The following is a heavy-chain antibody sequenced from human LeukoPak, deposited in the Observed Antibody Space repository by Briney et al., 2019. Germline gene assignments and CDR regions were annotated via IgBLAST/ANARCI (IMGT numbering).Heavy chain of an antibody. CDR3: ARIRMGATLYYFDY. D-gene: IGHD1-26*01. CDR2: IYTSGST. Sequence: SETLSLTCTVSGGSISSYYWSWIRQPAGKGLEWIGRIYTSGSTNYNPSLKSRVTMSVDTSKNQFSLKLSSVTAADTAVYYCARIRMGATLYYFDYWGQGTLVTVSS. CDR1: GGSISSYY. J-gene: IGHJ4*02. V-gene: IGHV4-4*07.